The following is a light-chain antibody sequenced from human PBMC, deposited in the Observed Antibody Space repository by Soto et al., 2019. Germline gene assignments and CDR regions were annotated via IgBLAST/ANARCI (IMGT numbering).Light chain of an antibody. J-gene: IGKJ3*01. CDR1: QNILYSSNNKNY. CDR2: WAS. V-gene: IGKV4-1*01. Sequence: DIVMTQSPDSLAVPLGERATINCRSSQNILYSSNNKNYLAWYQQKPGQPPKLLIYWASTRESGVPDRFSGSGSGTDFTLAISSLQAEDVAVYYCQQYYTVPVTFGPGTKVDIK. CDR3: QQYYTVPVT.